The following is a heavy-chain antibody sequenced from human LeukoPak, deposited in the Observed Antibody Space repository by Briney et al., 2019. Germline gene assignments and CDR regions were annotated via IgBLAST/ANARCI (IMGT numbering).Heavy chain of an antibody. Sequence: GASVTVSCKASGYTFTAYYIHWVRQAPGQGLEWMGWINPNIGGTHYAQRFQGRVTMTRDTSITTAYMELSRLRSDATAVYYCASPWGRWFGELIWYFDLWGRGTLVTVSS. CDR1: GYTFTAYY. J-gene: IGHJ2*01. CDR2: INPNIGGT. V-gene: IGHV1-2*02. D-gene: IGHD3-10*01. CDR3: ASPWGRWFGELIWYFDL.